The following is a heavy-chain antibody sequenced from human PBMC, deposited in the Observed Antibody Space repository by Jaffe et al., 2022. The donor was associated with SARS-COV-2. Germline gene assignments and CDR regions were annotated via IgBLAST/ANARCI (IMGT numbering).Heavy chain of an antibody. Sequence: QVQLQESGPGLVRPSETLSLSCTVSGGSISTYYWSWIRQPPGKGLEWIGYVYYSGRTKYNPSLESRVTISVDTSKNQFSLKMTSLTAADTAVYYCARGHPYYDSDDTGYVFDPWGRGNLVTVSS. V-gene: IGHV4-59*01. CDR2: VYYSGRT. CDR3: ARGHPYYDSDDTGYVFDP. CDR1: GGSISTYY. J-gene: IGHJ5*02. D-gene: IGHD3-16*01.